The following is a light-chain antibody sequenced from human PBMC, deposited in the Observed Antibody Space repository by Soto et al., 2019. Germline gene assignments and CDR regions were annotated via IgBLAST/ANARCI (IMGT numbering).Light chain of an antibody. CDR1: QNIYSN. V-gene: IGKV3-15*01. J-gene: IGKJ1*01. Sequence: IVMTQSPATLSVSPGERATLSCRASQNIYSNIAWYQQRPGQAPRLLIYRASTRATGVPARFSGSGSGTEFTLTISSLQSEDFTVYSCLQYHNLWAFGQGTRWISN. CDR3: LQYHNLWA. CDR2: RAS.